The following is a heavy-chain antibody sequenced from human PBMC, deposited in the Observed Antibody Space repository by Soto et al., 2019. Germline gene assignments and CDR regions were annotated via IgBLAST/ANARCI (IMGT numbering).Heavy chain of an antibody. D-gene: IGHD3-10*01. CDR1: GFTFSEAW. V-gene: IGHV3-15*07. CDR3: TTDGSFGGGAVAFHF. J-gene: IGHJ3*01. Sequence: EVQLVESGGGLVKPGGSLRLSCAASGFTFSEAWMNWVRQAPGKGLEWVGRIKSKDGGGAIDYAAPVKGRFTISRDDSKDTVYLQINSLKTEDTAVYYCTTDGSFGGGAVAFHFWGQGTMVTVSS. CDR2: IKSKDGGGAI.